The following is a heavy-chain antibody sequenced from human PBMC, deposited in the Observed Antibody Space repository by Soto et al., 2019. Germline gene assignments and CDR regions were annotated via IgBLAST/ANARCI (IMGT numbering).Heavy chain of an antibody. CDR1: GYTFTSYG. D-gene: IGHD3-10*01. J-gene: IGHJ5*02. CDR3: ARAVTTQIWFGDGFDP. CDR2: VSAYNGNT. Sequence: QVQLVQSGAEVKKPGASVKVSCKASGYTFTSYGISWVRQAPGQGLEWMGCVSAYNGNTNYAQKLQGRVTMTTDTSTSTAYMELRSLRSDDTAVYYCARAVTTQIWFGDGFDPWGQGTLVTVSS. V-gene: IGHV1-18*01.